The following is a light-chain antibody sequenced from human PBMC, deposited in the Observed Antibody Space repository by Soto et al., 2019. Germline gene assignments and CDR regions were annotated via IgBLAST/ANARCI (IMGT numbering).Light chain of an antibody. CDR2: EVS. Sequence: QSALTQPASVSGSPGQSITISCTGTSSDVGGYNYVSWYQQHPGKAPKLMIYEVSNRPSGVSNRLSRSKSGNTASLTISGLQAEDEADYYCSSYTSSSTVVFGGGTKLTVL. CDR1: SSDVGGYNY. V-gene: IGLV2-14*01. CDR3: SSYTSSSTVV. J-gene: IGLJ2*01.